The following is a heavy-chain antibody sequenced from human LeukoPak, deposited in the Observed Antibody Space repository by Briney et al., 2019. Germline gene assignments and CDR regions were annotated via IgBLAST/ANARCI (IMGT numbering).Heavy chain of an antibody. Sequence: GASVEVSCKASGYTFTSYGLNWVRQAPGQGLEWMGWISPYNGNTNYAQNFQGRVTMTTDTSTSTAYMDLRRLRSDDTAVYYCARDLHPAYMDVWGTGTPVTVS. CDR1: GYTFTSYG. J-gene: IGHJ6*03. V-gene: IGHV1-18*01. CDR3: ARDLHPAYMDV. CDR2: ISPYNGNT.